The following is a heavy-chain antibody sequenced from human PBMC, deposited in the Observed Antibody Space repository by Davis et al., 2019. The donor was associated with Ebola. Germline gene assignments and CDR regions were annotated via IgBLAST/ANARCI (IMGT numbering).Heavy chain of an antibody. D-gene: IGHD3-22*01. V-gene: IGHV4-59*08. J-gene: IGHJ4*02. CDR1: GGSMTGYH. Sequence: SETLSLTCAVSGGSMTGYHWSCISQPTGKGLEWIGYIYYSGSTNYNPSLKSRVTISVDTSKNQFSLKLSSVTAADTAVYYCARLDSSGYYGLVYWGQGTLVTVSS. CDR3: ARLDSSGYYGLVY. CDR2: IYYSGST.